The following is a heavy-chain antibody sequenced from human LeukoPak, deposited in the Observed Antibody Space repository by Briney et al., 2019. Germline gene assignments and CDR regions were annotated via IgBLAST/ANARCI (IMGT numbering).Heavy chain of an antibody. V-gene: IGHV6-1*01. Sequence: SQTLSLTCAISGDSVSRNNIAWNWIRQSPSRGLEWLGRTYYRSEWYYDYALSVKSRITINPDTSKNQFSLQLNSVTPEDTAVYYCARGIGWPYFDYWGQGTLVTVSS. J-gene: IGHJ4*02. CDR1: GDSVSRNNIA. CDR3: ARGIGWPYFDY. CDR2: TYYRSEWYY. D-gene: IGHD5-24*01.